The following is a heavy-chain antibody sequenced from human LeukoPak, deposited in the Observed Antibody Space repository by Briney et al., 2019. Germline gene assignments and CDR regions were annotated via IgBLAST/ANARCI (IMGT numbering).Heavy chain of an antibody. D-gene: IGHD2-2*01. CDR1: GGSISSYY. J-gene: IGHJ5*02. V-gene: IGHV4-59*08. CDR3: ALHSGTTTRYARGCWFDP. Sequence: SETLSLTCTVSGGSISSYYWNWIRQPPGKGLEWIGYIYYSGSTNYNPSLKSRVTISVDTSKNQFSLKLSSVTAADTAVYYCALHSGTTTRYARGCWFDPWGQGTLVTVSS. CDR2: IYYSGST.